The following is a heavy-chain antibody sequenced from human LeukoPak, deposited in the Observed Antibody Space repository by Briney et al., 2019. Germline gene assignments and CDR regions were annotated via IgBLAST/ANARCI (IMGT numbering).Heavy chain of an antibody. CDR3: PTDKYSP. J-gene: IGHJ5*02. CDR1: GFTFSSYS. D-gene: IGHD2/OR15-2a*01. Sequence: PGGSLRLSCAASGFTFSSYSMDWVRQAPGKGLEWVSSISSSSSYIYYADSVTGRLTIPRDNAKNSLYMPMNSLRAEDTAVYYCPTDKYSPWGQGTLVTVSS. V-gene: IGHV3-21*01. CDR2: ISSSSSYI.